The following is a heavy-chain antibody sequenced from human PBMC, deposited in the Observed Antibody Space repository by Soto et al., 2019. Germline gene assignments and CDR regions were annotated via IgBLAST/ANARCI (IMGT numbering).Heavy chain of an antibody. D-gene: IGHD5-18*01. V-gene: IGHV3-23*01. CDR2: ISVSGGST. CDR1: GFTFSSYA. Sequence: AGGSLSLSCAASGFTFSSYAMNWVRQAPGKGLEWVSTISVSGGSTYYADSVKGRFTISRDSSKNTLYLQMSSLRAEDTAVYYCVLGYKYGPQAFDIWGQGTKVTVSS. J-gene: IGHJ3*02. CDR3: VLGYKYGPQAFDI.